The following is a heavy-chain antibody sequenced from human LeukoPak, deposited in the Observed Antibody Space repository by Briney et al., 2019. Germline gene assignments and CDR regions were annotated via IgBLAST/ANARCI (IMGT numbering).Heavy chain of an antibody. CDR3: ARVRGTLSD. J-gene: IGHJ4*02. Sequence: SETLSLTCTVSGGSISSSSYYWGWIRQPPRKGLEWIVSIYYSGSTYYHPSLKSRSTISVKTSKNQFSRKLSSVTAADTAVYYCARVRGTLSDWGQGTLVTVSS. V-gene: IGHV4-39*01. CDR2: IYYSGST. CDR1: GGSISSSSYY. D-gene: IGHD1-26*01.